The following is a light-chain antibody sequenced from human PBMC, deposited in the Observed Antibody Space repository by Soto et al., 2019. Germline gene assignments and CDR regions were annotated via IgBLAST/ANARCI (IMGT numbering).Light chain of an antibody. CDR1: QSISSY. V-gene: IGKV1-17*01. Sequence: DIQMTQSPSALSASVGDRVTITCRASQSISSYLNWYQQKPGKAPKLLIYAASSLQSGVPSRFSGRGSGTEFTLTISSLQPEDFATYYCLQHNVFPRTFGQGTKVDI. CDR3: LQHNVFPRT. J-gene: IGKJ1*01. CDR2: AAS.